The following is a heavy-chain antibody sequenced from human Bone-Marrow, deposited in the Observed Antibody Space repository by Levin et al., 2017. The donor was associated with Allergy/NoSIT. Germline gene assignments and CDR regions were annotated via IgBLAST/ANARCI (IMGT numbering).Heavy chain of an antibody. Sequence: PGGSLRLSCTTSGFTFAGYVFHWVRQAPGKGLQWVAAVWSDGSEKFYADSVKGRFTISRDNSKNTLYVQMNSLRAEDTAVYYCAREGGDSAGFYSDYWGQGTLVTVSS. J-gene: IGHJ4*02. V-gene: IGHV3-33*01. CDR3: AREGGDSAGFYSDY. CDR1: GFTFAGYV. D-gene: IGHD3-22*01. CDR2: VWSDGSEK.